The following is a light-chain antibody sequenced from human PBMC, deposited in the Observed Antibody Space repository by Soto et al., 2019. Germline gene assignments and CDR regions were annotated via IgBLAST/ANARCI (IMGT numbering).Light chain of an antibody. J-gene: IGLJ3*02. CDR2: EVN. CDR1: SSDVGGYNY. CDR3: SSYTTSSTQV. V-gene: IGLV2-14*01. Sequence: SVLTQPASVSGSPGQSITISCAGTSSDVGGYNYVSWYQQHPGKVPKLMIYEVNYRPSGVSDRFSGSKSGNTASLTISGLQAEDEADYYCSSYTTSSTQVFGGGTKLTVL.